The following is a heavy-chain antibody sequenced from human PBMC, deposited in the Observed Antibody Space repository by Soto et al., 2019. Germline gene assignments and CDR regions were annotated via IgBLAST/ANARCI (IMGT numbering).Heavy chain of an antibody. J-gene: IGHJ5*02. CDR2: IYYSGSA. CDR3: ARVLCSSTTCYFPDLFDP. Sequence: TLSLTCTVSGGSISSGANYWSWVRQGPGKGLEWIGNIYYSGSAYYNPSLKSRLTMSVDTSKNSFSLKLTSVTAADTAVYYCARVLCSSTTCYFPDLFDPWGQGTLVTVSS. D-gene: IGHD2-2*01. CDR1: GGSISSGANY. V-gene: IGHV4-31*03.